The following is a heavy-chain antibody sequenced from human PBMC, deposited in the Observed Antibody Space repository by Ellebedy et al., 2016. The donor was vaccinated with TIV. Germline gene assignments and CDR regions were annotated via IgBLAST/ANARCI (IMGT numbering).Heavy chain of an antibody. CDR1: GFTFSSYA. CDR2: ISYSGGSA. V-gene: IGHV3-23*01. Sequence: GGSLRLSXAASGFTFSSYAMSWVRQAPGKGLEWVSAISYSGGSAYYADSVKGRFTISRDNSKNTLYLQMNSLRDEDTAVYHCAKRLGRSGSTEYYFDYWGQGTLVTVSS. J-gene: IGHJ4*02. CDR3: AKRLGRSGSTEYYFDY. D-gene: IGHD1-26*01.